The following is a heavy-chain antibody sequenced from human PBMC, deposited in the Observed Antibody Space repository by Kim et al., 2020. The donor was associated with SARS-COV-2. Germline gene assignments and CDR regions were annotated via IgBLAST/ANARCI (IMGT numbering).Heavy chain of an antibody. V-gene: IGHV4-39*01. CDR2: IYYSGST. CDR3: AGIGRIAAEPGWFDP. D-gene: IGHD6-13*01. Sequence: SETLSLTCTVSGGSISSSSYYWGWIRQPPGKGLEWIGSIYYSGSTYYNPSLKSRVTISVDTSKNQFSLKLSSVTAADTAVYYCAGIGRIAAEPGWFDPWGQGTLVTVSS. CDR1: GGSISSSSYY. J-gene: IGHJ5*02.